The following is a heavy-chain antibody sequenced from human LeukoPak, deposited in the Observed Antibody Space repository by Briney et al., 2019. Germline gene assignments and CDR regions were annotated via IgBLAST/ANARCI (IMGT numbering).Heavy chain of an antibody. CDR1: GGSISSSSYY. D-gene: IGHD1-26*01. CDR2: IYTSGST. CDR3: ARDSEWEPLGFDY. J-gene: IGHJ4*02. Sequence: SETLSLTCTVSGGSISSSSYYWSWIRQPAGKGLEWIGRIYTSGSTNYNPSLKSRVTMSVDTSKNQFSLKLSSVTAADTAVYYCARDSEWEPLGFDYWGQGTLVTVSS. V-gene: IGHV4-61*02.